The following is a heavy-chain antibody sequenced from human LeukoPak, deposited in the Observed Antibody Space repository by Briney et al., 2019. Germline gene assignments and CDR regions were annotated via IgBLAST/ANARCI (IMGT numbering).Heavy chain of an antibody. CDR3: ARPKQYQLLGEFDY. D-gene: IGHD2-2*01. CDR1: GGSISSYY. J-gene: IGHJ4*02. Sequence: SETLSLTCTVSGGSISSYYWSWIRQPAGKGLEWIGSIYYSGSTYYNPSLKSRVTISVDTSKNQFSLKLSSVTAADTAVYYCARPKQYQLLGEFDYWGQGTLVTVSS. V-gene: IGHV4-59*05. CDR2: IYYSGST.